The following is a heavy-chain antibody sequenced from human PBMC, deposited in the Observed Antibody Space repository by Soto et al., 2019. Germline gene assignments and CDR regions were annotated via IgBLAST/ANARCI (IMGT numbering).Heavy chain of an antibody. CDR2: IVPMFGTS. V-gene: IGHV1-69*06. J-gene: IGHJ4*02. CDR1: GGTSTRYA. Sequence: QERLVQSGAEVRQPGSSVMVSCKVTGGTSTRYAINWVRQAPGQGLEWMGGIVPMFGTSKYAQKFQGRVTITADTSTNIAYMELRSLRSEDTAVYYCNRGSEYDFWSGYLWGQGTLVSVSS. CDR3: NRGSEYDFWSGYL. D-gene: IGHD3-3*01.